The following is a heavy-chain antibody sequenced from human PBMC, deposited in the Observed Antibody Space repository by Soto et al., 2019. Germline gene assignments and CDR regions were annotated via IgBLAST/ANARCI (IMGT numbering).Heavy chain of an antibody. CDR3: ATFGGLETT. Sequence: QVQLVQSGAEVRKPGSSVKVSCKASGGTFSNLPINWVRQAPGQGLEWMGVIVPISATANYAQQFQVRVTITADESTNTAYMELSSLRSGDTAVYYCATFGGLETTWGQGTLVTVSS. J-gene: IGHJ5*02. CDR1: GGTFSNLP. CDR2: IVPISATA. V-gene: IGHV1-69*01. D-gene: IGHD1-1*01.